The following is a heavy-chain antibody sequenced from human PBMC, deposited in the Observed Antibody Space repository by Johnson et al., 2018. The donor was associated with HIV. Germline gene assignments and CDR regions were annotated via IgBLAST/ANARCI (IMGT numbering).Heavy chain of an antibody. D-gene: IGHD5-24*01. CDR2: IYSGGST. Sequence: VHLVESGGGLVQPGGSLRLSCAASGFTVSSNYMSWVRQAPGKGPEWVSVIYSGGSTYYADPVKGRFPISRDNSKNTLYLQMNSLRAEDTAVYYCAISWGRWLQWDDAFDIWGQGTMVTVSS. J-gene: IGHJ3*02. CDR3: AISWGRWLQWDDAFDI. V-gene: IGHV3-66*01. CDR1: GFTVSSNY.